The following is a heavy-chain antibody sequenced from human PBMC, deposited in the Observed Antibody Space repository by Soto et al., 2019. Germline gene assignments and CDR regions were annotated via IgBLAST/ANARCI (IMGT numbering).Heavy chain of an antibody. J-gene: IGHJ5*02. V-gene: IGHV4-59*01. D-gene: IGHD3-10*01. Sequence: SETLSLTCSISNGSIGGFYWNWIRQSPEKGLEWIDQIYFSGSTIYSPSFQSRVTLSVDSSKSQVALRLTSVTAADTAVYFCARASGLSIYNWFDPWGQGILVTVSS. CDR2: IYFSGST. CDR3: ARASGLSIYNWFDP. CDR1: NGSIGGFY.